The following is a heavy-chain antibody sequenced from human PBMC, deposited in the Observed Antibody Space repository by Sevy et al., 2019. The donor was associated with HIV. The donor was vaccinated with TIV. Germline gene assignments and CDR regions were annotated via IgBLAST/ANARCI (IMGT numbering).Heavy chain of an antibody. CDR3: ARESSGWYGLGNWFDP. CDR2: ISAYNGNT. D-gene: IGHD6-19*01. CDR1: GYTFTSYG. Sequence: ASVKVSCKASGYTFTSYGISWVRQAPGQGLEWMGWISAYNGNTNYAQKLQGRVTMTTDTSTSTAYMELRSLRSDDTAVYYWARESSGWYGLGNWFDPWGQGTLVTVSS. V-gene: IGHV1-18*01. J-gene: IGHJ5*02.